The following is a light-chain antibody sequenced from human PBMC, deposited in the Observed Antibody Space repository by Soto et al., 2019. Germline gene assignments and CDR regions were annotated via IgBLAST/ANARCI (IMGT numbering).Light chain of an antibody. J-gene: IGLJ3*02. CDR3: CSYAGTSTWV. CDR1: SSDVGSYSL. CDR2: EGS. V-gene: IGLV2-23*01. Sequence: QSALTQPASVSGSPGQSITISCTGTSSDVGSYSLVSWYQQHPGKAPQVKIFEGSKRPSGVSDRFSGSKSGNTASLTISDLQAEDEADYYCCSYAGTSTWVFGGGTKLTVL.